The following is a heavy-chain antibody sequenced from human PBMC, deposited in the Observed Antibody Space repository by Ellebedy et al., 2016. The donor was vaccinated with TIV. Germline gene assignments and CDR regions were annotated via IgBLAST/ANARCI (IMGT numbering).Heavy chain of an antibody. D-gene: IGHD3-3*01. J-gene: IGHJ5*02. Sequence: PGGSLRLSCAASGFTFSSYTMSWVRQAPGKGLEWVAVIWHDGSKKYYADSVKGRFTISRDNSKNTLYLQMNSLRAEDTAVYYCARDWSGYFDPWGQGTLVTVSS. V-gene: IGHV3-33*08. CDR1: GFTFSSYT. CDR2: IWHDGSKK. CDR3: ARDWSGYFDP.